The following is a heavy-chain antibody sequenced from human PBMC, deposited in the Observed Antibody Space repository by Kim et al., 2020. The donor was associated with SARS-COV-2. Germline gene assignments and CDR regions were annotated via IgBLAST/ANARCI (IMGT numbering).Heavy chain of an antibody. CDR2: IWYDGSNK. Sequence: GGSLRLSCAASGFTFSSYAMHWVRQAPGKGLEWVAVIWYDGSNKYYADSVKGRFTISRDNSKNTLYLQMNSLRAEDTAVYYCAKDPDTAMVLYYFDYWGQGTLVTVSS. D-gene: IGHD5-18*01. CDR1: GFTFSSYA. J-gene: IGHJ4*02. CDR3: AKDPDTAMVLYYFDY. V-gene: IGHV3-33*06.